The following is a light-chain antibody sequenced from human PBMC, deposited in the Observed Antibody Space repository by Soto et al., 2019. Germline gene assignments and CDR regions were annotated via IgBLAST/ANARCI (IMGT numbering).Light chain of an antibody. CDR1: QGISSW. CDR3: EQDNSFPRT. Sequence: DLQMPPSPSSVSASVGDRVTITCRARQGISSWLAWYQQNPGQAPKLLIYAASSLQSAVPSRFSGSGSGTDFTPTISSLQPEDFATYYCEQDNSFPRTFGQGTKVEIK. J-gene: IGKJ1*01. V-gene: IGKV1-12*01. CDR2: AAS.